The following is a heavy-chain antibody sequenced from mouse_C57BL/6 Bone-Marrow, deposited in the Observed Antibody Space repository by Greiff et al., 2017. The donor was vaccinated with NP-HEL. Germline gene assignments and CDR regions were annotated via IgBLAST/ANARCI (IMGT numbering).Heavy chain of an antibody. CDR1: GYTFTGSW. D-gene: IGHD1-1*01. CDR3: ARSDYYGSSYGGWFAY. J-gene: IGHJ3*01. Sequence: QVQLKQSGAELMKPGASVKLSCKATGYTFTGSWIEWVKQRPGHGLEWIGEILPGSGSTNYNEKFKGKATFTADTSSNTAYMQLSSLTTEDSAIYYCARSDYYGSSYGGWFAYWGQGTLVTVSA. CDR2: ILPGSGST. V-gene: IGHV1-9*01.